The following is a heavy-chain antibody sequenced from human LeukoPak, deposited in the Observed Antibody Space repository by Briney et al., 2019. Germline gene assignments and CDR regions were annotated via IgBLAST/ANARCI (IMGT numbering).Heavy chain of an antibody. CDR1: GYSISSGDY. J-gene: IGHJ6*03. CDR2: IHHSGST. CDR3: ARGGYYYYYMDV. Sequence: PSETLSLTCAVSGYSISSGDYWAWIRQPPGKGLEWIGSIHHSGSTYYNPSLKSRVTISVDTSKNQFSLKLSSVTAADTAVYFCARGGYYYYYMDVWGKGTTVTVSS. V-gene: IGHV4-38-2*01. D-gene: IGHD3-16*01.